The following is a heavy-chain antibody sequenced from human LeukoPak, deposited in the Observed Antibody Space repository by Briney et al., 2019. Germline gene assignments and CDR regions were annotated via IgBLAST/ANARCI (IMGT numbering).Heavy chain of an antibody. V-gene: IGHV4-30-4*01. D-gene: IGHD5-18*01. J-gene: IGHJ4*02. Sequence: SETLSLTCTISSGSISSGDYYWSWIRQPPGKGLEWIGYIYYSGSTYYNPSLKSQITISVDTSKNLFSLKLRSVTAADTAVYYCARVTLYYFDYWGQGTLVTVSS. CDR2: IYYSGST. CDR3: ARVTLYYFDY. CDR1: SGSISSGDYY.